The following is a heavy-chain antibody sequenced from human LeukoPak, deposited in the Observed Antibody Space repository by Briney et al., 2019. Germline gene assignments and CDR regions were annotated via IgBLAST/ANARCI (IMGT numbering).Heavy chain of an antibody. Sequence: GGSLRLSRAASRFTFSSYSMNWVRQAPAKGLAWVSSISSISRYIYYASSVKGRLTISRDKPQKSLYLQMNSLRAPDTPVYYCARDRDGYRVLPGYHRYFDYWGQGTLVTVSS. CDR1: RFTFSSYS. J-gene: IGHJ4*02. CDR3: ARDRDGYRVLPGYHRYFDY. CDR2: ISSISRYI. D-gene: IGHD3-9*01. V-gene: IGHV3-21*03.